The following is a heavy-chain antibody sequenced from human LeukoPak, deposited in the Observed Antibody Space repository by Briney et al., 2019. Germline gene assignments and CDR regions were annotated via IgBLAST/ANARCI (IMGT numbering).Heavy chain of an antibody. D-gene: IGHD5-18*01. V-gene: IGHV1-69*01. CDR1: GGTFSIYA. Sequence: GSSVTVSCKASGGTFSIYAISWVRQAPGQGLEWMGGIIPIFGTANYAQKFQGRVTITADESTSTAYMELSSLRSEDTAVYYCARGWSVDTAMVTLTFDYWGQGTLVTVSS. CDR2: IIPIFGTA. J-gene: IGHJ4*02. CDR3: ARGWSVDTAMVTLTFDY.